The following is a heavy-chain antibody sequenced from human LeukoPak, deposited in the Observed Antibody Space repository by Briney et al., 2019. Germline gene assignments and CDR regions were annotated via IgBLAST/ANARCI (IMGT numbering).Heavy chain of an antibody. J-gene: IGHJ4*02. D-gene: IGHD1-26*01. Sequence: GGSLRLSCAASGFIFSSYGIHWVRQAPGKGLEWVAVTSYDGSNKYYADSVKGRFTISRDNSKNTLYLQMNSLRAEDTAVYYCARGLGGVLGYWGQGTLVTVSS. CDR1: GFIFSSYG. V-gene: IGHV3-30*03. CDR3: ARGLGGVLGY. CDR2: TSYDGSNK.